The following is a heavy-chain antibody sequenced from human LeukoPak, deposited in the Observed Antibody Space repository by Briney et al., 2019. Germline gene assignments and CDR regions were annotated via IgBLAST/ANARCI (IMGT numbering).Heavy chain of an antibody. D-gene: IGHD6-19*01. J-gene: IGHJ4*02. Sequence: PSETLSLTCTVSGGSISNSPYYWGWIRQPPGKGLEWIGTIYYNGSTYDNPSLKSRVTMSVDTSKNQFSLKLSSVTAADTAVYYCAREGISSGWYWDYWGQGTLVTVSS. CDR2: IYYNGST. CDR3: AREGISSGWYWDY. CDR1: GGSISNSPYY. V-gene: IGHV4-39*07.